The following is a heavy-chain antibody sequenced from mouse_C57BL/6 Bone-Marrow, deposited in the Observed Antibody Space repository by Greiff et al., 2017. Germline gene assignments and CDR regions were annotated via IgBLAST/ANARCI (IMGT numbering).Heavy chain of an antibody. V-gene: IGHV6-3*01. J-gene: IGHJ3*01. Sequence: EVKLMEPGGGLVQPGGSMKLSCVASGFTFSNYWMHWVRQSPEKGLEWVAQIRLKTDNYATHYAVSVKGRFTISRDDSKSSVYLQMNNLRAEDTGIYYCTGGTRVDRFAYWGQGTLVTVSA. CDR1: GFTFSNYW. CDR3: TGGTRVDRFAY. D-gene: IGHD1-1*01. CDR2: IRLKTDNYAT.